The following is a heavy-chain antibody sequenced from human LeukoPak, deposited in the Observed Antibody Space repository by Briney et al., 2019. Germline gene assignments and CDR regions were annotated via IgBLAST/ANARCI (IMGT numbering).Heavy chain of an antibody. Sequence: GGSLRLSCAASGFTFRNYGMHWVRQAPGKGLEWVASIWYDGSKNYYADSVKGRFTISRDNFNNTLYLQMNSLRAEDTALYYCARAPYTTGRSFYFDSWGQGTLVTVSS. CDR3: ARAPYTTGRSFYFDS. D-gene: IGHD2-2*02. J-gene: IGHJ4*02. CDR2: IWYDGSKN. CDR1: GFTFRNYG. V-gene: IGHV3-33*01.